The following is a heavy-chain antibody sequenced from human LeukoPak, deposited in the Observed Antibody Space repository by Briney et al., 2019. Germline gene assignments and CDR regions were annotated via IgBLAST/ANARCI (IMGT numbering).Heavy chain of an antibody. CDR3: AREHCSGGSCYYFDY. J-gene: IGHJ4*02. CDR1: GLTFSDYE. Sequence: GGSLRLSCAASGLTFSDYEMNWVRQAPVKGLEWVSYISTSGGAIYYAESVKGRFTISRDNAKNSLYLQMHSLTVEDTAVYYCAREHCSGGSCYYFDYWGQGTLVTVSS. V-gene: IGHV3-48*03. CDR2: ISTSGGAI. D-gene: IGHD2-15*01.